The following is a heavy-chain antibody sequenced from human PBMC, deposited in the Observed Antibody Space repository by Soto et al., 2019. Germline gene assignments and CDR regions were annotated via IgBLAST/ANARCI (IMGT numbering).Heavy chain of an antibody. CDR1: GFIFSEST. CDR3: VKQAHGLDGVAFDY. V-gene: IGHV3-64D*06. D-gene: IGHD2-15*01. Sequence: SGGSLRLSCSASGFIFSESTIYWVRQVPGKGLEAISAVSTSGRSTYYADSVKDRFTISRDNSKNTLFLQMGSLSPEDTAIYYCVKQAHGLDGVAFDYWGQGTQVTVSS. J-gene: IGHJ4*02. CDR2: VSTSGRST.